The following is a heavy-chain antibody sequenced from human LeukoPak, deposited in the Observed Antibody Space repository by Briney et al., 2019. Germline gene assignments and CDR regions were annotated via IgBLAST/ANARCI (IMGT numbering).Heavy chain of an antibody. V-gene: IGHV4-28*01. CDR3: AKSVAWNYYYYMDV. CDR2: IYYSGST. CDR1: GYSISSSNW. J-gene: IGHJ6*03. D-gene: IGHD5-12*01. Sequence: KPSETLSLTCAVSGYSISSSNWWGWIRQPPGKGLEWIAYIYYSGSTYYNPSLKSRVTMSVDTSKNQFSQKLSSVTAVDTAVYYCAKSVAWNYYYYMDVWGKGTTVTVSS.